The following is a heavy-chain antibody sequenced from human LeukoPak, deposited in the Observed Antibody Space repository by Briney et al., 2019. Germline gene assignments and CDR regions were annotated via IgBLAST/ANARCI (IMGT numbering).Heavy chain of an antibody. D-gene: IGHD1-26*01. CDR3: ARAAGRDTTSGLDIDY. CDR2: ISTSGST. CDR1: GGSISSGSYY. J-gene: IGHJ4*02. Sequence: SETLSLTCTVSGGSISSGSYYWSWIRQPAGKGLEWIGRISTSGSTKYNPSLKSRVIVSVNTSKNQFSLKLSSVTAADTAVYYCARAAGRDTTSGLDIDYWGQGTLVTVSS. V-gene: IGHV4-61*02.